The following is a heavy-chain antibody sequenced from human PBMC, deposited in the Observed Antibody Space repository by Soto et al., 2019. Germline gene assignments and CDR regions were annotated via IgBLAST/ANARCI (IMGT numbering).Heavy chain of an antibody. CDR2: IYYSGST. V-gene: IGHV4-39*01. D-gene: IGHD6-13*01. CDR3: ARTYSISLSSWALFDL. J-gene: IGHJ4*02. CDR1: GGSISSSGHY. Sequence: QLQLQESGPGLVKPSETLSLTCSVSGGSISSSGHYWGWIRQPPGKGLEWIGSIYYSGSTYNNPSLESRVTISVDTSKNQFPLKLKSVTAADTAVYYCARTYSISLSSWALFDLWGQGTLVTVSS.